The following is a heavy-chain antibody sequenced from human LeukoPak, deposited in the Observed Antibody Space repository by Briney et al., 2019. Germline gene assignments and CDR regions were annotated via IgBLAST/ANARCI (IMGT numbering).Heavy chain of an antibody. Sequence: GGSLRLSCAASGFTFSSYWMNWVRKVPGRGLEWVGLIKSKTNGGTTDYTTPVKGRFTISRDDSKNTLYLQMNSLKIEDTAVYYCVRELSGSFDYWGQGTLVTVSS. CDR2: IKSKTNGGTT. J-gene: IGHJ4*02. V-gene: IGHV3-15*07. CDR1: GFTFSSYW. D-gene: IGHD3-10*01. CDR3: VRELSGSFDY.